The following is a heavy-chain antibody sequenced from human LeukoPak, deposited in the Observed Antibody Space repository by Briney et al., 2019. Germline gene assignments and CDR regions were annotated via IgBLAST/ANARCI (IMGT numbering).Heavy chain of an antibody. Sequence: PSETLSLTCAVYGGSFSGYYWSWIRQPPGKGLEWIGEINHSGSTNYNPSLKSRVTISVDTSKNQFSLKLSSVTAADTAVYYCARVRADTAMVYYFDYWGQGTLVTVSS. CDR2: INHSGST. J-gene: IGHJ4*02. CDR3: ARVRADTAMVYYFDY. D-gene: IGHD5-18*01. V-gene: IGHV4-34*01. CDR1: GGSFSGYY.